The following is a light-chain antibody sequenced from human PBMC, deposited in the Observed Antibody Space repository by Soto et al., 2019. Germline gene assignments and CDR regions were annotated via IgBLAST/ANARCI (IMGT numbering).Light chain of an antibody. CDR1: QSISSW. CDR2: KAS. V-gene: IGKV1-5*03. J-gene: IGKJ1*01. CDR3: QHQRT. Sequence: DIQITQSPSTLSASVGDIVTITCRASQSISSWLAWYQQKPGKAPKLLIYKASSLESGVPSRFSGSGSGTECTLTISSLQPDDFATYYCQHQRTFGQGTKV.